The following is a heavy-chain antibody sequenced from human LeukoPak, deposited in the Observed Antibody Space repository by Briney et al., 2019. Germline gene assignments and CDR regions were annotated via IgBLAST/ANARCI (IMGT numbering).Heavy chain of an antibody. D-gene: IGHD6-13*01. V-gene: IGHV1-24*01. CDR3: ATASAFRQLVGGYYFDY. J-gene: IGHJ4*02. CDR1: GYTLTELS. Sequence: ASVKVSCKVSGYTLTELSMHWVRQAPGKGLEWMGGFDPEDGETIYARKFQGRVTMTEDTSTDTAYMELSSLRSEDTAVYYCATASAFRQLVGGYYFDYWGQGTLVTVSS. CDR2: FDPEDGET.